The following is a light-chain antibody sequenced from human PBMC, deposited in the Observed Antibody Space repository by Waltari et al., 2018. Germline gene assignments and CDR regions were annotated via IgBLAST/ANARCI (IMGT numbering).Light chain of an antibody. Sequence: EIVLTQSPGTLSLSPGERATLSCRASQSVSGNNLAWYQQKPAQAPRLLIHAASSRATGIPDRFSGSGSGTDFTLTSTGLEPEDFAVYFCQQYGRSWNTFGQGTKLEIK. CDR1: QSVSGNN. J-gene: IGKJ2*01. CDR3: QQYGRSWNT. CDR2: AAS. V-gene: IGKV3-20*01.